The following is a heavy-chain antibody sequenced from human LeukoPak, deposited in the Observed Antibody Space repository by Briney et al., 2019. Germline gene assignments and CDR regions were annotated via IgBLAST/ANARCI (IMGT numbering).Heavy chain of an antibody. D-gene: IGHD4-17*01. Sequence: PTGGSLRLSCAASGFTFSSYAIHWVREAPGKGLEWVAVTSGDGNNIKYADSVKGRFTISRDNSKNTLYLQMDSLRGEDTAVYYCARDSSGDYVSVVFDYWGQGTLVTVS. J-gene: IGHJ4*02. CDR3: ARDSSGDYVSVVFDY. CDR1: GFTFSSYA. CDR2: TSGDGNNI. V-gene: IGHV3-30-3*01.